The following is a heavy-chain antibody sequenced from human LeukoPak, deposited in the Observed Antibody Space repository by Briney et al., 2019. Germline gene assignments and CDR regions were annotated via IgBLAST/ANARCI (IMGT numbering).Heavy chain of an antibody. V-gene: IGHV1-69*06. CDR3: ARVGTYSGYDWWLFDY. D-gene: IGHD5-12*01. Sequence: ASVKVSCKASGGTFSSYAISWVRQAPGQGLEWMVGIIPIFGTANYAQKFQGRVTITADKSTSTAYMELSSLRSEDTAVYYCARVGTYSGYDWWLFDYWGQGTLVTVSS. J-gene: IGHJ4*02. CDR1: GGTFSSYA. CDR2: IIPIFGTA.